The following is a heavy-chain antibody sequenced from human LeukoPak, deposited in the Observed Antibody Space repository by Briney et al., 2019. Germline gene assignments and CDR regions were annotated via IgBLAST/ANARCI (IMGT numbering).Heavy chain of an antibody. Sequence: GGSLRLSCAASGFTFSSYSMNWVRQAPGKGLEWVSSISSSSSYIYYADSVKGRFTISRDNAKNSLYLQMNSLRAEDTAVYYCARDPPSSKRGSGSYCDYWGQGTLVTVSS. CDR1: GFTFSSYS. V-gene: IGHV3-21*01. D-gene: IGHD3-10*01. CDR3: ARDPPSSKRGSGSYCDY. J-gene: IGHJ4*02. CDR2: ISSSSSYI.